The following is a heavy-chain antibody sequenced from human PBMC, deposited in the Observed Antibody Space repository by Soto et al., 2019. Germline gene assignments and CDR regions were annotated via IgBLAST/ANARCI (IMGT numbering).Heavy chain of an antibody. CDR1: GFTFSSYG. V-gene: IGHV3-30*18. J-gene: IGHJ6*02. Sequence: GSLRLSCAASGFTFSSYGMHWVRQAPGKGLEWVAVISYDGSNKYYADSVKGRFTISRDNSKNTLYLQMNSLRAEDTAVYYCAKDNLWAYYDFWSGYSDYGMDVWGQGTTVTVSS. CDR3: AKDNLWAYYDFWSGYSDYGMDV. D-gene: IGHD3-3*01. CDR2: ISYDGSNK.